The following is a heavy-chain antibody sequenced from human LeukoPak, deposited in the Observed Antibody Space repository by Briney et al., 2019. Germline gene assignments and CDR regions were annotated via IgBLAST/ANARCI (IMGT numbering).Heavy chain of an antibody. Sequence: KPGGSLRLSCAASGFTFSNAWMSWVRQAPGKGLEWVGRIKSKTDGGTTDYAAPVKGRFTISRDDSKNTLYLQMNSLKTEDTAVYYCTTGREDIVVVPAAIDYYYYYGMDVWGQGTTVTVSS. CDR1: GFTFSNAW. CDR3: TTGREDIVVVPAAIDYYYYYGMDV. V-gene: IGHV3-15*01. CDR2: IKSKTDGGTT. J-gene: IGHJ6*02. D-gene: IGHD2-2*01.